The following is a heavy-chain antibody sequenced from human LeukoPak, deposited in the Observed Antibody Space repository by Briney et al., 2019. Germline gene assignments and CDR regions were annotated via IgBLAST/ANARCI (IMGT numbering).Heavy chain of an antibody. D-gene: IGHD3-10*01. CDR2: ISASGSST. J-gene: IGHJ4*02. V-gene: IGHV3-23*01. CDR3: AKLFYYGSGNDY. CDR1: GITFSSYA. Sequence: GGSLRLSCAASGITFSSYAMNWVRQAPGKGLEWVSIISASGSSTSYADSVKGRFTISRDVSKNTLYLQMKSLRAEDTAVYYCAKLFYYGSGNDYWGQGTLVTVSS.